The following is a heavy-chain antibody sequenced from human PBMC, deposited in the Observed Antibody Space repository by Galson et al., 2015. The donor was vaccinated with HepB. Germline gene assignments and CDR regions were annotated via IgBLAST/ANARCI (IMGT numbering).Heavy chain of an antibody. CDR2: ISPYNGNT. V-gene: IGHV1-18*01. CDR3: ARVAMSHYYFDF. CDR1: GYTFKNYG. Sequence: SVKVSCKATGYTFKNYGLTWVRQAPRQGLEWMGWISPYNGNTKYAQKFQGRVTMTTDTSTSTAYMELRSLRSDDTAIYYCARVAMSHYYFDFWGRGTLVTVSS. J-gene: IGHJ4*02.